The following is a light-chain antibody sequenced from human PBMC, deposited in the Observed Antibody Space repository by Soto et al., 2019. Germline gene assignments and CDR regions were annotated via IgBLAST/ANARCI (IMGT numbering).Light chain of an antibody. CDR3: QHYNNWPRT. V-gene: IGKV3-15*01. Sequence: EIVMTQSPATLSVSPGERATLSCRASQSVSSNLAWYQQKPGQAPRPLIYGASTRATGIPARFSGSGSGTEFTLTISSLQSEDFAVYYCQHYNNWPRTFGQGTKVDIK. CDR2: GAS. CDR1: QSVSSN. J-gene: IGKJ1*01.